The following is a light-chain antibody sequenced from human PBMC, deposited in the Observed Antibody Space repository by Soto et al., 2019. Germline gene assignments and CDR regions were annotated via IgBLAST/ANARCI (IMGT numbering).Light chain of an antibody. CDR3: ETWDGNTRV. V-gene: IGLV4-60*02. CDR2: LEGSGSY. Sequence: QPVLTQSSSASASLGSSVKLTCTLSSGHSSYIIAWHQQQPGKAPRYLMKLEGSGSYNKGSAVPDRFSGSSSGADRYLTISYLQFEDEADYYCETWDGNTRVFGTGTKLTVL. J-gene: IGLJ1*01. CDR1: SGHSSYI.